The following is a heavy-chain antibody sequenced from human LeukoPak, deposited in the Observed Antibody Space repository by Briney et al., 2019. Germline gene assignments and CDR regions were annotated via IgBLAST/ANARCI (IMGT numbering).Heavy chain of an antibody. J-gene: IGHJ5*02. CDR3: ARDTYYYDSSGYSGWFDP. CDR2: IVVGSGNT. V-gene: IGHV1-58*02. D-gene: IGHD3-22*01. Sequence: SVKVSCKASGFTFTSSAMQWVRQARGQRLEWIGWIVVGSGNTNYAQKFQERVTITRDMSTSTAYMELSSLRSEDTAVYYCARDTYYYDSSGYSGWFDPWGQGTLVTVSS. CDR1: GFTFTSSA.